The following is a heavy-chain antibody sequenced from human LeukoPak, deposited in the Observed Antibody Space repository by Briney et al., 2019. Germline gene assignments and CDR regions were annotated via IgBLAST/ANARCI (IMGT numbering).Heavy chain of an antibody. V-gene: IGHV1-2*02. D-gene: IGHD3-10*01. J-gene: IGHJ5*02. CDR1: GYTFTGYY. CDR2: INPNSGDT. CDR3: ARDWDYYDSWNYRSNVFGP. Sequence: ASVKVSCKVSGYTFTGYYMHWVRQAPGQGLEWMGWINPNSGDTNYAQKFQGRVTVTRDTSISTAYMELNRLRSDDTAVYYCARDWDYYDSWNYRSNVFGPWGQGTLVTVSS.